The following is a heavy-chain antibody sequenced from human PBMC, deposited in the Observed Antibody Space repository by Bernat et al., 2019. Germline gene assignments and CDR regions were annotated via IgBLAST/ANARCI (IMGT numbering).Heavy chain of an antibody. J-gene: IGHJ4*02. D-gene: IGHD6-19*01. CDR3: ARDRLAVAGPFDY. CDR2: ISYDGSNK. Sequence: QVQLVESGGGVVQPGRSLRLSCAASGFTFSSYAMHWVRQAPGKGLEWVAVISYDGSNKYYADSAKGRFTISRDNSKNTLYLQMNSLRDEDTAVYYCARDRLAVAGPFDYWGQGTLVTVSS. CDR1: GFTFSSYA. V-gene: IGHV3-30*01.